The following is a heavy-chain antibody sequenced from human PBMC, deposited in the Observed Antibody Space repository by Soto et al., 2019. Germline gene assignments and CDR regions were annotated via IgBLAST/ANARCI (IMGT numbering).Heavy chain of an antibody. J-gene: IGHJ4*02. CDR1: GFTFTSSA. CDR2: IAVGSGYT. Sequence: GASVKASCKASGFTFTSSAFQWVRQPRGQRLEWIGWIAVGSGYTNYAQRFQDRVTLTRDMSTATTYMELSRLTSEDTAIYYCAADATAWQQMVPSDYWGQGTLVTVSS. D-gene: IGHD2-8*01. CDR3: AADATAWQQMVPSDY. V-gene: IGHV1-58*01.